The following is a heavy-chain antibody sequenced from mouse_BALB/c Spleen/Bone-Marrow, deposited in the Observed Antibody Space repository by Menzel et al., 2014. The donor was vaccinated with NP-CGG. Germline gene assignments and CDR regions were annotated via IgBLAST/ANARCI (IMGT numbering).Heavy chain of an antibody. CDR1: GFTFTDYY. D-gene: IGHD2-3*01. V-gene: IGHV7-3*02. J-gene: IGHJ2*01. CDR3: ARDMGGLLFDY. Sequence: EVQLQQSGGGLVQPGGSLRLSCATSGFTFTDYYMNWVRQPPGKALEWLGFIRNKAYSYTTEYSASVKGRFTLSRDNSQSILYLQMNTLRAEDSATYYCARDMGGLLFDYWGQGTTLTVSS. CDR2: IRNKAYSYTT.